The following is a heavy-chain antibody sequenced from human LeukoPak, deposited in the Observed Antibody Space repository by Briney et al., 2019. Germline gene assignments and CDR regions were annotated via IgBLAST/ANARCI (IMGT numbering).Heavy chain of an antibody. J-gene: IGHJ3*02. CDR1: GGSISSSSYY. D-gene: IGHD3-22*01. CDR3: ARHGYDSSGPDAFDI. CDR2: IYYSGST. V-gene: IGHV4-39*01. Sequence: PSETLSLTCTVSGGSISSSSYYWGWIRQPPGKGLEWIGSIYYSGSTYYNPSLKSRVTISVDTSKNQFSLKLSSVTAADTAVYYCARHGYDSSGPDAFDIWGQGTMVTGSS.